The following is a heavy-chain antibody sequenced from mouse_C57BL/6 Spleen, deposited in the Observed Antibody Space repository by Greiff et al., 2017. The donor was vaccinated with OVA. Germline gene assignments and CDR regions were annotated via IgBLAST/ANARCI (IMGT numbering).Heavy chain of an antibody. V-gene: IGHV5-4*03. CDR1: GFTFSSYA. Sequence: EVKLVESGGGLVKPGGSLTLSCAASGFTFSSYAMSWVRQTPEKRLEWVATISDGGSYTYYPDNVKGRFTISRDNAKNNLYLQMSHLKSEDTAMYYCARGPYYYGSSPAWFAYWGQGTLVTVSA. J-gene: IGHJ3*01. CDR2: ISDGGSYT. D-gene: IGHD1-1*01. CDR3: ARGPYYYGSSPAWFAY.